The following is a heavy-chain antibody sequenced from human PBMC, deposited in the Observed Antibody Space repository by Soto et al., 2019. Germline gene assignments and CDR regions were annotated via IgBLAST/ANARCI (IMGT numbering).Heavy chain of an antibody. Sequence: ASVKVSCKASGYTFTSYAMHWVRQAPGQRLEWMGWINAGNGNTKYSQKFQGRVTITRETSASTAYMELSSLRSEDTAVYYCASGGTYCSGGSCYSYAFDIWGQGTMVTVSS. CDR3: ASGGTYCSGGSCYSYAFDI. CDR1: GYTFTSYA. D-gene: IGHD2-15*01. V-gene: IGHV1-3*01. CDR2: INAGNGNT. J-gene: IGHJ3*02.